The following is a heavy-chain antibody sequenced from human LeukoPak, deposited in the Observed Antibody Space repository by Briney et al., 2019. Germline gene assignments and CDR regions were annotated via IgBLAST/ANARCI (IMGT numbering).Heavy chain of an antibody. Sequence: GGSLRLSCAASGFTFDDYAMHWVRQAPGKGLKWVSGISWNSGSIGYADSVKGRFTISRDNAKNSLYLQMNSPRAEDTALYYCAKDMSVEVGAFDYWGQGTLVTVSS. CDR3: AKDMSVEVGAFDY. CDR1: GFTFDDYA. D-gene: IGHD1-26*01. V-gene: IGHV3-9*01. CDR2: ISWNSGSI. J-gene: IGHJ4*02.